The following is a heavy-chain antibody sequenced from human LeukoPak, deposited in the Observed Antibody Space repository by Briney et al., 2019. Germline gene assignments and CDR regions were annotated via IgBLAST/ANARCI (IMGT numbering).Heavy chain of an antibody. J-gene: IGHJ6*02. CDR2: MNPNSGNT. CDR3: ARDPFQPASPTWTSMDV. Sequence: ASVKVSCKASGYTFTSYDINWVRQATGQGLEWMGWMNPNSGNTGYAQKVQGRVTMTRNTAISTAYMELSSLRSEDTAVYYCARDPFQPASPTWTSMDVWGQGTTVTVSS. CDR1: GYTFTSYD. D-gene: IGHD3/OR15-3a*01. V-gene: IGHV1-8*01.